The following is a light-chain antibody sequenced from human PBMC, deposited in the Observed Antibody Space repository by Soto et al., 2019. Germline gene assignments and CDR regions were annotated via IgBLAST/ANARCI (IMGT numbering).Light chain of an antibody. J-gene: IGKJ1*01. V-gene: IGKV3-15*01. CDR1: QSVNNN. Sequence: ETLMTQSPAPLSVSPGERATLSCRASQSVNNNLAWYQQKLCQAPRVLIYGSSTRATGIPAMFTGSGSGTEFILTITSLQSEDSAVYYWQEYNTWPWTFGQGTKVAFK. CDR3: QEYNTWPWT. CDR2: GSS.